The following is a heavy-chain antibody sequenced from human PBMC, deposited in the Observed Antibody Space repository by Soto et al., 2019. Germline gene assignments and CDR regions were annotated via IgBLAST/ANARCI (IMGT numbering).Heavy chain of an antibody. D-gene: IGHD3-16*01. Sequence: GGSLRLSCAASGFTFSSYAMHWVRQAPGKGLEWVAVISYDGSNKYYADSVKGRFTISRDNSKNTLYLQMNSLRAEDTAVYYCARDLADYSPGGYWGQGTLVTVSS. CDR2: ISYDGSNK. J-gene: IGHJ4*02. V-gene: IGHV3-30-3*01. CDR1: GFTFSSYA. CDR3: ARDLADYSPGGY.